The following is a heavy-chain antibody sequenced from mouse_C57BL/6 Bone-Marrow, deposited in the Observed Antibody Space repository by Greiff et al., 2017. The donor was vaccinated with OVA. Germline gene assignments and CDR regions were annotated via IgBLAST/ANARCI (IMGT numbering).Heavy chain of an antibody. Sequence: QVQLQQSGAELVRPGASVTLSCTASGYTFTDYEMHWVQQTPVHGLEWIGAIDPETGGTAYNPKFKGKAILTADKSSSTAYMELSSLTSEDSAVYYCARGCSNYYAMDYWGQGTSVTVSS. CDR2: IDPETGGT. CDR1: GYTFTDYE. CDR3: ARGCSNYYAMDY. D-gene: IGHD2-5*01. V-gene: IGHV1-15*01. J-gene: IGHJ4*01.